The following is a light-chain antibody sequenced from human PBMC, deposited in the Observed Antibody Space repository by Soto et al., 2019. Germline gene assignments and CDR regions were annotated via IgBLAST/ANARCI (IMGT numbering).Light chain of an antibody. CDR1: SSDVGAYNF. V-gene: IGLV2-14*03. J-gene: IGLJ1*01. CDR2: DVS. CDR3: CSYADSSSYV. Sequence: QSALTQPASVSGSPGQSITISCTGTSSDVGAYNFVSWYQQHPGRAPKLMIYDVSYRPSGVSNRFSGSKSGNTASLTISGLQIEDEADYYCCSYADSSSYVFGTGAKVTVL.